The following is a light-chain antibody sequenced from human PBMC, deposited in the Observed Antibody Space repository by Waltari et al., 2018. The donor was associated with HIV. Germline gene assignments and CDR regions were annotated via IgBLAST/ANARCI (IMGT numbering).Light chain of an antibody. CDR3: AAWDDRLSAWV. CDR2: RND. Sequence: QSVLTQPPSASGTPGQRVSISCSGSSSNIGSHYVSWYQQLPGTAPKLLMYRNDERPSGVPDRFSGSKSGTSASLAISGLRSEDEADYYCAAWDDRLSAWVFGGGTKLTVL. J-gene: IGLJ3*02. V-gene: IGLV1-47*01. CDR1: SSNIGSHY.